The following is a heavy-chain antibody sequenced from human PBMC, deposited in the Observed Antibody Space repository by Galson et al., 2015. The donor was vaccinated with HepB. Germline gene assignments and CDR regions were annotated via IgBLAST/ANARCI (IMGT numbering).Heavy chain of an antibody. CDR3: ARRKSGSYSAHAFDI. D-gene: IGHD1-26*01. V-gene: IGHV7-4-1*02. Sequence: SCKASGYTFTSYAMNWVRQAPGQGLEWMGWINTNTGNPTYAQGFTGRFVFSLDTSVSTAYLQISSLKTEDTAVYYCARRKSGSYSAHAFDIWGQGTMVTVSS. CDR1: GYTFTSYA. J-gene: IGHJ3*02. CDR2: INTNTGNP.